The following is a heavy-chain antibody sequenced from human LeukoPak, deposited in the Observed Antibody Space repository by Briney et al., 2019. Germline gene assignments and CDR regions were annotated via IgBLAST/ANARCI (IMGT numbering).Heavy chain of an antibody. CDR2: INPSGGST. V-gene: IGHV1-46*01. CDR3: ARVEDYGGNVY. J-gene: IGHJ4*02. D-gene: IGHD4-23*01. Sequence: ASVKVSCKASGYTFTSYDINWVRQATGQGLEWMGIINPSGGSTSYAQKFQGRVTMTRDMSTSTVYMELSSLRSEDTAVYYCARVEDYGGNVYWGQGTLVTVSS. CDR1: GYTFTSYD.